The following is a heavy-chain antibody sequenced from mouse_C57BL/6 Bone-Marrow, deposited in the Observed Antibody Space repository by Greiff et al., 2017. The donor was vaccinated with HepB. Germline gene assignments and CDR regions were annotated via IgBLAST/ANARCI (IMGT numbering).Heavy chain of an antibody. D-gene: IGHD1-1*01. V-gene: IGHV2-9-1*01. J-gene: IGHJ1*03. Sequence: VQVVESGPGLVAPSQSLSITCTVSGFSLTSYAISWVRQPPGKGLEWLGVIWTGGGTNYNSALKSRLSISKDNSKSQVFLKMNSLQTDDTARYYCARATTVVAFRYFDVWGTGTTVTVSS. CDR1: GFSLTSYA. CDR2: IWTGGGT. CDR3: ARATTVVAFRYFDV.